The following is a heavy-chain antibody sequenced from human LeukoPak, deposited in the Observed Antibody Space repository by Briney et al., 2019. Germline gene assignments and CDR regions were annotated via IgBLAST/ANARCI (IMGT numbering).Heavy chain of an antibody. Sequence: SETLSLTCTVSGAPITTSNHYWGWIRQTPGKTLEWIANIYYSGHTLYNPSLRSRALISVDTSSNQFSLRLTSVTAADTAVYYCAAPSGPTYYSPVDFWGQGTSVSVSS. CDR3: AAPSGPTYYSPVDF. D-gene: IGHD1-26*01. CDR2: IYYSGHT. CDR1: GAPITTSNHY. J-gene: IGHJ4*02. V-gene: IGHV4-39*01.